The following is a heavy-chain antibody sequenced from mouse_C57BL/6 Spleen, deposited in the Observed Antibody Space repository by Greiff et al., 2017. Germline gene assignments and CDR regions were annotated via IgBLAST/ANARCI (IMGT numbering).Heavy chain of an antibody. V-gene: IGHV1-81*01. CDR3: ARSAYYGSSLWYFDV. CDR2: IYPRSGNT. J-gene: IGHJ1*03. Sequence: QVQLQQSGAELARPGASVKLSCKASGYTFTSYGISWVKQRTGQGLEWIGEIYPRSGNTYYNEKFKGKATLTADKSSSTAYMELRSLTSEDSAVYVCARSAYYGSSLWYFDVWGTGTTVTVSS. D-gene: IGHD1-1*01. CDR1: GYTFTSYG.